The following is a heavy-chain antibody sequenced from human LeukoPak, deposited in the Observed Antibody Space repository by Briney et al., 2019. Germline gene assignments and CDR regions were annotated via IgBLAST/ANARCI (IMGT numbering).Heavy chain of an antibody. Sequence: ASVKVSCKASGYTFTDYYMHWVRQAPGQGLEWMGWINPNSGGTNYAQKFQGWVTMTRDTSISTAYMELSRLRSDDTAVYYCARGASGSYSVYFDYWGQGTLVTVSS. D-gene: IGHD1-26*01. J-gene: IGHJ4*02. V-gene: IGHV1-2*04. CDR3: ARGASGSYSVYFDY. CDR1: GYTFTDYY. CDR2: INPNSGGT.